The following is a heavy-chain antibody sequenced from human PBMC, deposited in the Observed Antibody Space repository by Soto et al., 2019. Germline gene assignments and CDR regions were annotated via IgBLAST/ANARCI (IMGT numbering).Heavy chain of an antibody. Sequence: EVQLLESGGGLVQPGGSLRLSCAASGFTFSSYAMSWVRQAPGKGLEWVSAISGSGGSTYYADSVKGRFTISRDNSKNPLDLQMNSLRAEDTAVYYCAKGDIVVVPAATFDYWGQGTLVTVSS. J-gene: IGHJ4*02. CDR1: GFTFSSYA. D-gene: IGHD2-2*01. V-gene: IGHV3-23*01. CDR3: AKGDIVVVPAATFDY. CDR2: ISGSGGST.